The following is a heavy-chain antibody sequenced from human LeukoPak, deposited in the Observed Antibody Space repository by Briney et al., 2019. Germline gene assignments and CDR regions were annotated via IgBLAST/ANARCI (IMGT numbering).Heavy chain of an antibody. CDR3: ARDGPYQLSY. D-gene: IGHD2-2*01. CDR2: IYHSGST. Sequence: SQTLSLTCTVSGGSISSGGYSWSWIRQPPGKGLEWIGYIYHSGSTYYNPSLKSRVTISVDRSKNQFSLKLSSVTAADTAVYYCARDGPYQLSYWGQGTLVTVSS. V-gene: IGHV4-30-2*01. CDR1: GGSISSGGYS. J-gene: IGHJ4*02.